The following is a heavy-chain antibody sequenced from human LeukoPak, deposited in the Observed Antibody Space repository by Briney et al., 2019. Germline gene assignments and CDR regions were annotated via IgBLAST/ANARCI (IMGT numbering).Heavy chain of an antibody. J-gene: IGHJ4*02. CDR2: IYDSGTT. Sequence: GGSLRLSCAASGFTVSTNYMSWVRQAPGKGLEWVSIIYDSGTTYYADSAKGRFTISRDNSKNTLYLQMNSLRVEDTAFYYCASHWGGYWGQGTLVTVSS. V-gene: IGHV3-53*01. CDR3: ASHWGGY. CDR1: GFTVSTNY. D-gene: IGHD3-16*01.